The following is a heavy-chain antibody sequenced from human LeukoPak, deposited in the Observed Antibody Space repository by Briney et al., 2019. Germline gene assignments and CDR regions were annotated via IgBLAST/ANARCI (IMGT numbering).Heavy chain of an antibody. V-gene: IGHV3-49*03. CDR1: GFTFGDYA. J-gene: IGHJ4*02. CDR3: TRDRGAYNLYDY. D-gene: IGHD1-1*01. Sequence: PGGSLRLSCTASGFTFGDYAMSRIRQALGKGLEWVGFIRSKAYGETADYAASVKGRFTISRDDSKAIAYLQMNSLKTEDTAVYHCTRDRGAYNLYDYWGQGTLVTVSS. CDR2: IRSKAYGETA.